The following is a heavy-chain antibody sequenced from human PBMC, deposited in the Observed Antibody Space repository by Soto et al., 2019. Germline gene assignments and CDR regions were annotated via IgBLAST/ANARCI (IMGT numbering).Heavy chain of an antibody. Sequence: PSETLSLTCAVSGGSISSGGYSWSWIRQPPGKGLEWIGEINHSGSTNYNNPSLKSRVTISVDTSKNQFSLKLSSVTAADTAVYYRARQFKGIAMRDYWGQGTLVTVSS. CDR1: GGSISSGGYS. CDR2: INHSGST. V-gene: IGHV4-34*01. CDR3: ARQFKGIAMRDY. J-gene: IGHJ4*02. D-gene: IGHD6-13*01.